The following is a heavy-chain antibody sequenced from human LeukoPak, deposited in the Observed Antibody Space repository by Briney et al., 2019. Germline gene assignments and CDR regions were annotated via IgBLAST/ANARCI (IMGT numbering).Heavy chain of an antibody. V-gene: IGHV3-33*01. CDR2: IWYDGSNK. D-gene: IGHD6-19*01. J-gene: IGHJ4*02. CDR3: ARGISVAGTLDY. CDR1: GFTFSSYG. Sequence: GGSLRLSCAASGFTFSSYGMHWVRQAPGRGLEWVAVIWYDGSNKYYADSVKGRFTSSRDNAKNSLYLQMNSLRAEDTAVYYCARGISVAGTLDYWGQGTLVTVSS.